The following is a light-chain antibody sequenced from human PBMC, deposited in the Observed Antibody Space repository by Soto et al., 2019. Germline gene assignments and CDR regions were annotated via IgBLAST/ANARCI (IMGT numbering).Light chain of an antibody. J-gene: IGKJ4*01. CDR1: QSIYKW. CDR3: QQADSFPLT. Sequence: DIQLTQSPSSVSASIGDRVTISCRASQSIYKWLVWYQQKPGKAPKLLIYAASSLQSGVPPRFSGSGYGTEFTLTISSLQPEDSATYYCQQADSFPLTFGGGTEVAI. V-gene: IGKV1-12*01. CDR2: AAS.